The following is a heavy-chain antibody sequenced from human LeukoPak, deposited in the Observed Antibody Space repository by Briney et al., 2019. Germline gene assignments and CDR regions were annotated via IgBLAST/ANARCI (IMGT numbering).Heavy chain of an antibody. V-gene: IGHV4-39*07. CDR2: NYYSGST. CDR1: GGSISSSSYY. Sequence: SETLSLTCTVSGGSISSSSYYWGWIRQPPGKGLEWIGSNYYSGSTYYNPSLKSRVTISVDTSKNQFSLKLSSVTAADTAVYYCARVETVTKTLDYWGQGTLVTVSS. CDR3: ARVETVTKTLDY. D-gene: IGHD4-17*01. J-gene: IGHJ4*02.